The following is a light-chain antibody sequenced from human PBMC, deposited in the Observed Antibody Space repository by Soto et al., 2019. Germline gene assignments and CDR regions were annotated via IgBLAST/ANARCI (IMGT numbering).Light chain of an antibody. V-gene: IGKV3-20*01. CDR1: QSVSSSY. J-gene: IGKJ2*01. Sequence: EIVMTQSPGTLSLSPGERATLSCRASQSVSSSYLAWYLQKPGQAPRLLIYDASSRATGIPDRFSGSGSGTDFTRTISRLEPEDFAVYYCQQYGSSPDTFGQGTKLEI. CDR3: QQYGSSPDT. CDR2: DAS.